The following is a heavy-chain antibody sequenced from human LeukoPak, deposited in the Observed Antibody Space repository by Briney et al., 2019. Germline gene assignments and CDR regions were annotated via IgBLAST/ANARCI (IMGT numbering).Heavy chain of an antibody. D-gene: IGHD6-6*01. V-gene: IGHV4-30-2*01. CDR1: GGSISSGGYS. Sequence: SETLSLTCAVSGGSISSGGYSWSWIRQPPGKGLEWIGYIYHSGSTYYNPSLKSRVTISVDTSKNQFSLKLSSVTAADTAVYYCARGIYSSSYWFDPWGQGTLVTVSS. J-gene: IGHJ5*02. CDR2: IYHSGST. CDR3: ARGIYSSSYWFDP.